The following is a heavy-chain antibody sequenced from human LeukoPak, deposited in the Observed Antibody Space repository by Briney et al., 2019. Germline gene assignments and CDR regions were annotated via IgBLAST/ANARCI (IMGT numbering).Heavy chain of an antibody. J-gene: IGHJ3*02. CDR2: IYYSGSI. CDR1: GASISSYF. V-gene: IGHV4-59*01. Sequence: PSETLSLTCTVSGASISSYFWSWIRQPPGKGLEWIGYIYYSGSINYNPSLKSRVTISVDTSKNQFSLKLSSVTAADTAVYYCTRDHRDHAFDIWGQGTMVTVSS. CDR3: TRDHRDHAFDI. D-gene: IGHD1-14*01.